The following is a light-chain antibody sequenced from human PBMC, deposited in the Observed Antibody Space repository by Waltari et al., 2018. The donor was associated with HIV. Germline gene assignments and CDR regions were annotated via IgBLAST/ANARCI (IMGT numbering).Light chain of an antibody. CDR2: SNN. J-gene: IGLJ2*01. CDR1: SSDIGSNA. Sequence: QSVLTQPPSASETPGQRVAISCSGSSSDIGSNAVNWYQQLPGTAPKLLIYSNNQRPSGVPDRFSGSKSGTSASLAISGLQSEDEADYYCVAWDDSLNGPHVVFGGGTKLTVL. CDR3: VAWDDSLNGPHVV. V-gene: IGLV1-44*01.